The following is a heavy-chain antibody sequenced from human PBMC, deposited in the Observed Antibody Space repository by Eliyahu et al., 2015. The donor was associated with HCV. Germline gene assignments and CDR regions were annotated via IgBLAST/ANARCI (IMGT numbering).Heavy chain of an antibody. CDR2: LXYXGTT. D-gene: IGHD6-13*01. V-gene: IGHV4-39*01. J-gene: IGHJ4*02. CDR3: ASGNSWDPDY. CDR1: GGSLXSSSYY. Sequence: QLQLQESGPGLVRPSXTLSXTCTVXGGSLXSSSYYXDWIRQPPGKGLEWIARLXYXGTTYYNPSLKSRVTISVDTSKKQFSLKLTSVTAADTAAYYCASGNSWDPDYWGQGSLVTVSS.